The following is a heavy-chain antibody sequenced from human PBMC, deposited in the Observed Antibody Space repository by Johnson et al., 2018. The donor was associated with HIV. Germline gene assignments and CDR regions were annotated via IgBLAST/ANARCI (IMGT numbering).Heavy chain of an antibody. J-gene: IGHJ3*02. CDR2: ILYDGSNK. V-gene: IGHV3-30*04. D-gene: IGHD6-13*01. CDR3: ARSPRAAEGAFDI. Sequence: VQLVESGGGVVQPGRSLRLSCAASGFTFSSYAMHWVRQAPGKGLEWVAVILYDGSNKYYADSVKGRFTISRDNSKNTLYLQMNSLRAEDTAVYYCARSPRAAEGAFDIWGQGTMVTVSS. CDR1: GFTFSSYA.